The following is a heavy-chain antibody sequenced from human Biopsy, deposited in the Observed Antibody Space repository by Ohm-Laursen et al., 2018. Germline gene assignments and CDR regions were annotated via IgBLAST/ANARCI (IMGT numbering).Heavy chain of an antibody. V-gene: IGHV1-69*11. J-gene: IGHJ4*02. Sequence: SSVKVSCKAPTGTFNSYGIIWVRQAPGQGLEWMGRIIPILRTTAYAQTFLGRVTITADSPTSTVDMELTSLTSDDTAVYFCAREDIGYQLPCDDWGQGTLVTVSS. CDR3: AREDIGYQLPCDD. CDR1: TGTFNSYG. CDR2: IIPILRTT. D-gene: IGHD2-2*01.